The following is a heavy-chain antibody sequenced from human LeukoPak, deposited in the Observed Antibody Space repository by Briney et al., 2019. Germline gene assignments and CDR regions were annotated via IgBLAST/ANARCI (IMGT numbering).Heavy chain of an antibody. CDR2: IYYSGST. J-gene: IGHJ6*03. D-gene: IGHD1-26*01. CDR3: ARGGGLGAYYYYMDV. CDR1: GGSICSYY. Sequence: PSETLSLTCTVSGGSICSYYWSWIRQPPGKGLEWIGYIYYSGSTNYNPSLKSRVTISVDTSKNQFSLKLSSVTAADTAVYYCARGGGLGAYYYYMDVWGKGTTVTVSS. V-gene: IGHV4-59*01.